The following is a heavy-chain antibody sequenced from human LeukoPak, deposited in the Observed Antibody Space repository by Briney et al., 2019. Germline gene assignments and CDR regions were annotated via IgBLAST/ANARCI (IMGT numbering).Heavy chain of an antibody. CDR2: INPSGGGT. CDR3: ARGRESFDP. D-gene: IGHD1-26*01. CDR1: GYTFTSYY. Sequence: ASVKVSCKASGYTFTSYYMHWVRQAPGQGLEWMGIINPSGGGTSYAQKFQGRVTMTTDTSTSTAYMELRSLRSDDTAVYYCARGRESFDPWGQGTLVTASS. V-gene: IGHV1-46*01. J-gene: IGHJ5*02.